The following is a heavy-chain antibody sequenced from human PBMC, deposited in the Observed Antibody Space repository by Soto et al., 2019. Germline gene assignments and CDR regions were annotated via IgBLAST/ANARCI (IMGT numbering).Heavy chain of an antibody. V-gene: IGHV4-59*08. CDR3: ARHMWIKDVVAYDAFDV. CDR2: IYNTGST. CDR1: AGSITTYY. Sequence: QVQLQESGPGLVKPSETLSLTCAVSAGSITTYYWSWIRQPPEKALEWIGYIYNTGSTSYNPSLKSRVTISLDTSKNHFSLRMTSVTAADTAVYYCARHMWIKDVVAYDAFDVWDQGTMVTVSS. D-gene: IGHD2-15*01. J-gene: IGHJ3*01.